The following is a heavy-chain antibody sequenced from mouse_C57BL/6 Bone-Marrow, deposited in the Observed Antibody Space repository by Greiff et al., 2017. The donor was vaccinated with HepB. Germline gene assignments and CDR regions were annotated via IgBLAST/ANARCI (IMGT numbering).Heavy chain of an antibody. V-gene: IGHV2-2*01. CDR1: GFSLTSYG. CDR2: IWSGGST. Sequence: VQRVESGPGLVQPSQSLSITCTVSGFSLTSYGVHWVRQSPGKGLEWLGVIWSGGSTDYNAAFISRLSISKDNSKSQVFFKMNSLQADDTAIYYCASYGYDEDYFDYWGQGTTLTVSS. J-gene: IGHJ2*01. D-gene: IGHD2-2*01. CDR3: ASYGYDEDYFDY.